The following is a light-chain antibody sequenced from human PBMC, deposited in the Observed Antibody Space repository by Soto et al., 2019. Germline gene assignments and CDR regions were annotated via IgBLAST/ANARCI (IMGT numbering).Light chain of an antibody. V-gene: IGKV3-15*01. CDR1: QSVSSN. Sequence: EIVMTQSPATLSVSPGERATLSCRASQSVSSNLAWYQQKPGQAPRLLIYGASTRATGVPARFSGSGSGTEFTLTICSLQSEDSAVYSCQQYNSWPPFTFGQGTKVEIK. CDR2: GAS. CDR3: QQYNSWPPFT. J-gene: IGKJ2*01.